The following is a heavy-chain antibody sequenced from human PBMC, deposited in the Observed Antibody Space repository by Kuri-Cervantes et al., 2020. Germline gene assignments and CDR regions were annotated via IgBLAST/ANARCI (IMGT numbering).Heavy chain of an antibody. D-gene: IGHD3-10*01. CDR2: ISYDGSNK. CDR3: ARDLGEDGYVPNSAFAY. V-gene: IGHV3-30-3*01. J-gene: IGHJ4*02. CDR1: GFTFSSYA. Sequence: GESLKISCAASGFTFSSYAMHWVRQAPGKGLEWVAVISYDGSNKYYADSVKGRFTISRDNSKNTLYLQMNSLRAEDTAIYYCARDLGEDGYVPNSAFAYWGQGTLVTVSS.